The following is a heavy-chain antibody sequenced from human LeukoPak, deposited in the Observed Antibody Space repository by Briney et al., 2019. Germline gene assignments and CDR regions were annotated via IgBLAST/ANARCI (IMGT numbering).Heavy chain of an antibody. CDR3: AKSSQLGIRLAFDY. V-gene: IGHV3-30*18. Sequence: PGRSLRLSCAASGFTFNSYGMHWVRQAPGKGLESVAVISHDGIYKFYADPVKGRFTISRDNSMNTLYLQMDGLTTEDTAVYYCAKSSQLGIRLAFDYWGQGTLVTVSS. J-gene: IGHJ4*02. D-gene: IGHD7-27*01. CDR2: ISHDGIYK. CDR1: GFTFNSYG.